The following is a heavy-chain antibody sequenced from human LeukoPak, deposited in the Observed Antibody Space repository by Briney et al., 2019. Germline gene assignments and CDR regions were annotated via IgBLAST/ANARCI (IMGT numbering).Heavy chain of an antibody. V-gene: IGHV3-74*01. J-gene: IGHJ1*01. D-gene: IGHD3-22*01. CDR2: IKSDGRT. Sequence: PGGSLRLSCAAAGFTFSNYWMHSVRHAPGKGLVWVSRIKSDGRTNYADSVKGRLPISRDNAKNTVSLQMNSLRAEDTGVYYCARAPSEIGGYYPEYFRHWGQGTLVTVSS. CDR3: ARAPSEIGGYYPEYFRH. CDR1: GFTFSNYW.